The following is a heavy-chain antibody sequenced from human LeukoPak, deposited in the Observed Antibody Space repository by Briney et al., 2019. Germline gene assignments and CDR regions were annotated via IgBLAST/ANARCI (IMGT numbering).Heavy chain of an antibody. CDR3: AKVSDDYYDSRIFDY. V-gene: IGHV3-23*01. D-gene: IGHD3-22*01. CDR2: ISGSGDSS. CDR1: GFIFSNYA. J-gene: IGHJ4*02. Sequence: GGSLRLSCAASGFIFSNYAMSWVRQAPGEGLEWVSGISGSGDSSYYADSVKGRFTISRDNSGNTLYLQMNSLRAEDTAVYYCAKVSDDYYDSRIFDYWGQGTLVTVSS.